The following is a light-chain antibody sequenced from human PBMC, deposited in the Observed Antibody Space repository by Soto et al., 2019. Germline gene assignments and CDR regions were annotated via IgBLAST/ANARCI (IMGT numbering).Light chain of an antibody. CDR3: SSYTSSSVV. CDR2: DVS. V-gene: IGLV2-14*01. Sequence: QSALTQPASVSGSPGQSITISCTGTSSDVGGYNYVSWYQQHPGKAPKLMIYDVSNRPSGVSNRFSGSKSGNTASLTISGLQAEDKAAYYCSSYTSSSVVFGGGTKLTVL. CDR1: SSDVGGYNY. J-gene: IGLJ2*01.